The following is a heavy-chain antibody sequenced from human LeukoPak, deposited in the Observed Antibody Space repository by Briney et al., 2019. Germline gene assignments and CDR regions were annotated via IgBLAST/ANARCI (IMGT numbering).Heavy chain of an antibody. V-gene: IGHV1-8*03. CDR2: MNPNSGNT. CDR3: ARGGSSIANYYYYYMDV. CDR1: GYTFTGYY. J-gene: IGHJ6*03. Sequence: ASVKVSCKASGYTFTGYYMHWVRQATGQGLEWMGWMNPNSGNTGYAQKFQGRVTITRNTSISTAYMELSSLRSEDTAVYYCARGGSSIANYYYYYMDVWGKGTTVTVSS. D-gene: IGHD6-6*01.